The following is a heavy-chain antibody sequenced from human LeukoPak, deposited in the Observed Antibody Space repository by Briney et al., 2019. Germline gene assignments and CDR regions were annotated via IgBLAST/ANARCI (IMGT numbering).Heavy chain of an antibody. J-gene: IGHJ6*02. D-gene: IGHD3-10*01. Sequence: ASVKVSCKASGYTFTSYDINWVRQATGQGLEWMGWMNPNSGNTGYAQKLQGRVTMTTDTSTSTAYMELRSLRSDDTAVYYCARGSVRGAYYYYGMDVWGQGTTVTVSS. CDR2: MNPNSGNT. CDR1: GYTFTSYD. CDR3: ARGSVRGAYYYYGMDV. V-gene: IGHV1-8*01.